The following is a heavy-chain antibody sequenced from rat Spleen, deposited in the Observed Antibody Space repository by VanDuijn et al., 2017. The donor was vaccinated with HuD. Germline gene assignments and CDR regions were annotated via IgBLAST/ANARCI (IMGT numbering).Heavy chain of an antibody. J-gene: IGHJ2*01. V-gene: IGHV5-29*01. D-gene: IGHD1-12*02. CDR1: GFTFSDYY. CDR3: ARGKAYDYDGSYFYFDY. Sequence: EVQLVESDGGLVQPGRSLKLSCAASGFTFSDYYMAWVRQAPTKGLEWVATFSYDGSSTYYRDSVKGRFTISRDNAKSTLYLQMDSLRSEDTATYYCARGKAYDYDGSYFYFDYWGQGVMVTVSS. CDR2: FSYDGSST.